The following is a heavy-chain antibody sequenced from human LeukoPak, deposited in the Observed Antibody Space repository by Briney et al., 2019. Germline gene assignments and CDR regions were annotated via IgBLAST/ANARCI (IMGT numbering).Heavy chain of an antibody. V-gene: IGHV1-69-2*01. Sequence: ASVKVSCKVSGYTFTDYYMHWVQQAPGKGLEWMGLVDPEDGETIYAEKFQGRVTITADTSTDTAYMELGSLRSEDTAVYYCATSPRGGYYYYYMDVWGKGTTVTVSS. J-gene: IGHJ6*03. CDR2: VDPEDGET. CDR1: GYTFTDYY. D-gene: IGHD1-26*01. CDR3: ATSPRGGYYYYYMDV.